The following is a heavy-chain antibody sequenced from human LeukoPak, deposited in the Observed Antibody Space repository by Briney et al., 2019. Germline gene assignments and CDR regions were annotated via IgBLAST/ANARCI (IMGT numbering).Heavy chain of an antibody. J-gene: IGHJ4*02. V-gene: IGHV3-66*02. CDR2: IYSGGST. D-gene: IGHD4-17*01. Sequence: PGGSLRLSCAASGFTVSSTYMSWVRQAPGKGLEWVSAIYSGGSTYYADSVRGRFTIPRDKSENTLHLQMNSLRTEDTAVYYCARDVYGDWHFDYWGQGTLVTVSS. CDR1: GFTVSSTY. CDR3: ARDVYGDWHFDY.